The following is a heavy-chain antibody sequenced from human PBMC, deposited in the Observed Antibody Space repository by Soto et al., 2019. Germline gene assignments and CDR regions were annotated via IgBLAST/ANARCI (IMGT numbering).Heavy chain of an antibody. D-gene: IGHD3-9*01. V-gene: IGHV3-23*01. CDR2: ISASGTTT. CDR1: GFSFSTYS. CDR3: AKDVESGNNLIHFYYGLDV. J-gene: IGHJ6*02. Sequence: GGSLRLSCAASGFSFSTYSVAWVRQAPGKGLEWVSSISASGTTTVYADSVKGRFTISRDNSNNILYLQMNNLRPDDTAKYYCAKDVESGNNLIHFYYGLDVWGQGTTATVS.